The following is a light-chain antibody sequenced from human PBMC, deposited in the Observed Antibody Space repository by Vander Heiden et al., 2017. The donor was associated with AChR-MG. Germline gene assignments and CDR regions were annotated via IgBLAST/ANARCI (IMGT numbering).Light chain of an antibody. CDR3: QQFGSSPDYT. J-gene: IGKJ2*01. CDR1: QSDGSYS. Sequence: VFTQFPGTLSLSPAEGATLSCRGSQSDGSYSLAWYQQKPGQDPRLLIYGASTRATGIPDRFSGSGGGADVTLTISRREPEEVAVYYCQQFGSSPDYTFGQGTKLEIK. CDR2: GAS. V-gene: IGKV3-20*01.